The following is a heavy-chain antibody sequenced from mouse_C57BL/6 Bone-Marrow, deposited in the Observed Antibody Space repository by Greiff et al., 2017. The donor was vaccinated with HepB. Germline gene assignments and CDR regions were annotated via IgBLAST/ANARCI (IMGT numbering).Heavy chain of an antibody. CDR3: TTTAHSYYFDY. D-gene: IGHD3-2*02. CDR2: IDPENGDT. CDR1: GFNIKDDY. Sequence: EVQLQQSGAELVRPGASVKLSCTASGFNIKDDYMHWVKQRPEQGLEWIGWIDPENGDTEDASKFQGKATITADTSSNTAYLQLSSLTSEDTAVYYCTTTAHSYYFDYWGQGTTLTVSS. J-gene: IGHJ2*01. V-gene: IGHV14-4*01.